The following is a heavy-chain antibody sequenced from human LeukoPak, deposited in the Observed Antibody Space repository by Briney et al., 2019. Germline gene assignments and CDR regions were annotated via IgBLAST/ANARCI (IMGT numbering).Heavy chain of an antibody. Sequence: PSETLSLTCAVSGGSISSGGYRWTWIRQYPGKGLEWIGHINYSGSTYYNPSLKSRVIISVDTSKNQFSLNLNSVTAADTAVYYCAREMDAHPRIVVWGQGTLVTVSS. V-gene: IGHV4-31*11. CDR1: GGSISSGGYR. J-gene: IGHJ1*01. CDR2: INYSGST. D-gene: IGHD2-21*01. CDR3: AREMDAHPRIVV.